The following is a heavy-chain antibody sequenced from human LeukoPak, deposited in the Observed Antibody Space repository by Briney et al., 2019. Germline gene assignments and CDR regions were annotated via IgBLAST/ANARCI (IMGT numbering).Heavy chain of an antibody. CDR3: ARDTHGSYYALYYYYMDV. CDR1: GFTFSSYS. V-gene: IGHV3-21*01. CDR2: ISGTSSYI. Sequence: TGGSLRLSCAASGFTFSSYSMNWVRQAPGKGLEWVSFISGTSSYIYYADSVKGRFTISRDNAKNSLYLQMNSLRAEDTAVYYCARDTHGSYYALYYYYMDVWGKGTTVTVSS. J-gene: IGHJ6*03. D-gene: IGHD1-26*01.